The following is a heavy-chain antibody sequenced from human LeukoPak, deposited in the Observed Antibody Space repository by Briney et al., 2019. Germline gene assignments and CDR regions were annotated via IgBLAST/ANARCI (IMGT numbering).Heavy chain of an antibody. CDR2: ISSSGSTI. V-gene: IGHV3-48*03. D-gene: IGHD3-16*01. J-gene: IGHJ3*01. CDR3: ANEGGGAFDF. Sequence: QSGGSLRLSCAASGFTFSSYEMNWVRQAPGKGLEWVSYISSSGSTIYYADSVKGRFTISRDNAKNSLYLQMNSLRAEDTAVYFCANEGGGAFDFWGQGTMVTVSS. CDR1: GFTFSSYE.